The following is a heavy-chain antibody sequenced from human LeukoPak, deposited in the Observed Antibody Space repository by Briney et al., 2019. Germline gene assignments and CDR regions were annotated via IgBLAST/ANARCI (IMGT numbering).Heavy chain of an antibody. CDR3: ARRVIVGAHHFDY. CDR1: GGSISSSNYY. V-gene: IGHV4-39*01. D-gene: IGHD1-26*01. CDR2: IYYSGST. J-gene: IGHJ4*02. Sequence: PSETLSLTCTVSGGSISSSNYYWDWIRQPPGKGLEWIGTIYYSGSTYYNSSLKSRVTISVDTSNNQFPLKLSAVTAADTAVYYCARRVIVGAHHFDYWGRGTLVTVSS.